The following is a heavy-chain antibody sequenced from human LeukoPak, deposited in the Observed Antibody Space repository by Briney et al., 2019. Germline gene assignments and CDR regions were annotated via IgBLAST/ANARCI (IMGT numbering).Heavy chain of an antibody. CDR1: GDSISSYY. D-gene: IGHD6-6*01. Sequence: KPSETLSLTCTVSGDSISSYYWSWIRQPAGKGLEWIGRIFTSGSTNYNPFLKSRVTMSVDTSKNQFSLKLTSVTAADTAVYYCARIGDSSSSGLDYWGQGTLVTVSS. V-gene: IGHV4-4*07. CDR3: ARIGDSSSSGLDY. J-gene: IGHJ4*02. CDR2: IFTSGST.